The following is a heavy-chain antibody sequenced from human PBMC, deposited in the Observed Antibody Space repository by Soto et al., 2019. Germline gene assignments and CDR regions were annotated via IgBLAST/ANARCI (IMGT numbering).Heavy chain of an antibody. CDR1: GFTFSSYW. CDR2: INSYGSST. J-gene: IGHJ4*02. Sequence: EVQLVESGGGLVQPGESLRLSCAASGFTFSSYWMHWVRQSTGKGLVWVSRINSYGSSTRYAGSVKGRFTISRANIKNTLYLQMNSLRAEDTAVYYCVRTSLVVAAATREDYWGQGTLVTVSS. D-gene: IGHD2-15*01. CDR3: VRTSLVVAAATREDY. V-gene: IGHV3-74*01.